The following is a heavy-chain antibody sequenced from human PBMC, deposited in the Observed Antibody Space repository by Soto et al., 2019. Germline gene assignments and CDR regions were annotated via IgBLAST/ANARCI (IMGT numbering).Heavy chain of an antibody. CDR2: ISAHNGKT. CDR1: GYTFTSYG. CDR3: ARGRYGDY. Sequence: QVHLVQSGAEVKKPGASVKVSCKASGYTFTSYGITWVRQAPGQGLEWMGWISAHNGKTDYAQKLQGRVIVTRDTSTSTAYMELSSVRSDDTAVYYCARGRYGDYCCQGALVTVAS. J-gene: IGHJ4*02. D-gene: IGHD1-1*01. V-gene: IGHV1-18*01.